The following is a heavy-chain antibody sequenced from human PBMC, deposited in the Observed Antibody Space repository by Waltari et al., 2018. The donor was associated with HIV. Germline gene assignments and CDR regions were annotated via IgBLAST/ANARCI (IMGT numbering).Heavy chain of an antibody. V-gene: IGHV1-18*01. D-gene: IGHD1-26*01. CDR2: SSTYTANT. J-gene: IGHJ4*02. CDR1: GYTFISYG. CDR3: ARDGLRYSGTFYSDY. Sequence: QVHLVQSGAEMKKPGASVKVSCKASGYTFISYGISWVRQAPGHGLEWMGWSSTYTANTNHAQTLQGRVTMTTDTSTTTAYMELRSLTSDDTAVYYCARDGLRYSGTFYSDYWGQGTLVTVSS.